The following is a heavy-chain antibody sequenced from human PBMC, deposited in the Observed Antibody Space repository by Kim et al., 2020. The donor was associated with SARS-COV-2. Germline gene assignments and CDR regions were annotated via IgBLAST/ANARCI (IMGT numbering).Heavy chain of an antibody. CDR2: ISGSGGWT. D-gene: IGHD3-10*02. J-gene: IGHJ4*02. Sequence: LSLTCAASGFTFSNYAMNWVRQAPGKGLEWVSVISGSGGWTYYADSVKGRFTISTDNSKSTLYLQMSSLRAEDTAVYYCAKASGYYVFEYWGQGTLVTVSS. V-gene: IGHV3-23*01. CDR3: AKASGYYVFEY. CDR1: GFTFSNYA.